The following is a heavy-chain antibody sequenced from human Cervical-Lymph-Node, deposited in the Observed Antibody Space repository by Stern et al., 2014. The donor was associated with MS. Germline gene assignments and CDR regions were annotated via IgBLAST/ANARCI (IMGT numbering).Heavy chain of an antibody. CDR3: ATLGVTTGDFDP. CDR2: IIPILSIT. CDR1: GGTFSSSG. D-gene: IGHD4-17*01. Sequence: LVQSGSSVRFSCKASGGTFSSSGISWVRQAPGQGLAWMGRIIPILSITNYAQNFQGRVTITADKSTSTAYMELSSLRSEDTAVYYCATLGVTTGDFDPWGQGTLVTVSS. V-gene: IGHV1-69*04. J-gene: IGHJ5*02.